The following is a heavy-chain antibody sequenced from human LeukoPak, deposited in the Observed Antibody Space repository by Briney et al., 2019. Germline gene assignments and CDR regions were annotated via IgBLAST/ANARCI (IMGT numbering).Heavy chain of an antibody. J-gene: IGHJ6*02. D-gene: IGHD2-15*01. CDR2: ISAYNGNT. Sequence: ASVKVSCKASGYTFTSYGISWVRQAPGQGLEWMGWISAYNGNTKYAQKLQGRVTMTTDTSTSTAYMELRSLRSDDTAVYYCARTRRAFSTPFYYHGMDVWGQGTTVTVSS. CDR1: GYTFTSYG. CDR3: ARTRRAFSTPFYYHGMDV. V-gene: IGHV1-18*01.